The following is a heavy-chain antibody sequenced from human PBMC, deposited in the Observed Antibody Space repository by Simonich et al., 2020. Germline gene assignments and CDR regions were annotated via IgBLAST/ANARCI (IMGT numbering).Heavy chain of an antibody. CDR2: VYYSGST. CDR3: ARHAGFAFDI. J-gene: IGHJ3*02. V-gene: IGHV4-39*01. D-gene: IGHD6-13*01. CDR1: GGSISSRSYY. Sequence: QLQLQESGPGLVKPSEPLSLTCTVSGGSISSRSYYWGWIRQPPGNGLEWIGSVYYSGSTYYNPALKSRVTISVDTSKNQFSLKLSSVTAADTAVYYCARHAGFAFDIWGQGTMVTVSS.